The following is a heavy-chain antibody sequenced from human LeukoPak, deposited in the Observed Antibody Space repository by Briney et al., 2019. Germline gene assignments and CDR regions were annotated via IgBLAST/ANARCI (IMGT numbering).Heavy chain of an antibody. Sequence: GGSLRLSRAASGFTVSSNYMSWVRQAPGKGLEWVSVIYSGGSTYYADSVKGRFTISRDNAKNSLYLQMNNLRGDDTAVYFCARGHYGMDVWGQWTTVIVSS. CDR2: IYSGGST. J-gene: IGHJ6*02. V-gene: IGHV3-53*01. CDR1: GFTVSSNY. CDR3: ARGHYGMDV.